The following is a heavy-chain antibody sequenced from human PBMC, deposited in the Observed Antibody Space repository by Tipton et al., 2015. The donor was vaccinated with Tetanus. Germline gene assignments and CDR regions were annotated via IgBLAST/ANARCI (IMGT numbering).Heavy chain of an antibody. J-gene: IGHJ4*02. D-gene: IGHD6-19*01. V-gene: IGHV4-59*01. CDR3: ARGVSSGWSLYYFGY. CDR1: GGSISSYY. CDR2: IYYSGST. Sequence: TLSLTCTVSGGSISSYYWSWIRQPPGKGLEWIGYIYYSGSTNYNPSLKSRVTISVDTSKNQFSLKLSSVTAADTAVYYCARGVSSGWSLYYFGYWGQGTLVPVSS.